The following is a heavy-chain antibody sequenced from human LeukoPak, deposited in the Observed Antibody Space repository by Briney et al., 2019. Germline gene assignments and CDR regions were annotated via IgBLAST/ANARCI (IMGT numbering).Heavy chain of an antibody. D-gene: IGHD4-17*01. CDR3: SSPYRDPPY. CDR2: INHSGST. J-gene: IGHJ4*02. V-gene: IGHV4-34*01. CDR1: GGSFSGYY. Sequence: PSETLSLTCAVYGGSFSGYYWSWIRQPPVKGLEWIGEINHSGSTNYNPSLKSRVTISVDTSKNQFSLKLSSVTAADTAVYYCSSPYRDPPYWGQGTLVTVSS.